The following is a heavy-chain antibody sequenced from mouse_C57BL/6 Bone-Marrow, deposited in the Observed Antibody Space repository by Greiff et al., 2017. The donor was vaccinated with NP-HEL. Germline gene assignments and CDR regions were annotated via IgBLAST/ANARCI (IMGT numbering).Heavy chain of an antibody. D-gene: IGHD2-3*01. CDR3: ASRWLLRFAY. CDR2: ISDGGSYT. J-gene: IGHJ3*01. Sequence: EVLLVESGAGLVKPGGSLKLSCAASGFTFSSYSMSWVRQTPETSLVWVATISDGGSYTYYPHNVKGRFTISIDNAKNNQYLQMSHLKSEDTAMYYCASRWLLRFAYWGQGTVVTVSA. CDR1: GFTFSSYS. V-gene: IGHV5-4*01.